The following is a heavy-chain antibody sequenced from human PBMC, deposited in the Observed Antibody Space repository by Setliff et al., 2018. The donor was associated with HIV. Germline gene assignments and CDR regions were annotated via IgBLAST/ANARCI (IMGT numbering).Heavy chain of an antibody. Sequence: SETLSLTCTVSGGSFSSGSYYWSWIRQSAGKGLEWIGRIYTSGSTNYNPSLESRVTISVDTSKNQFSLKLSSVTAADTAVYYCAREGGKLWFGELLYAFDIWGQGTMVTVSS. CDR3: AREGGKLWFGELLYAFDI. CDR2: IYTSGST. CDR1: GGSFSSGSYY. D-gene: IGHD3-10*01. J-gene: IGHJ3*02. V-gene: IGHV4-61*02.